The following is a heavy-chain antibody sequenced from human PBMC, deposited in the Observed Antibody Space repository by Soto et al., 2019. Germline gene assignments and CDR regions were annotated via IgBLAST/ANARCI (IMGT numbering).Heavy chain of an antibody. CDR2: INHSGNS. Sequence: QVQLKQWGAGLLKPSETLSLICAVYGESFSDYHWSWIRQPPGKGLEWIAEINHSGNSNYTPARKSRVTISVDTSKNQFSLKLTSVTAADTAVYYCARGKGGYGSWGWFDPWGQGTLVTVSS. J-gene: IGHJ5*02. CDR3: ARGKGGYGSWGWFDP. V-gene: IGHV4-34*01. D-gene: IGHD3-10*01. CDR1: GESFSDYH.